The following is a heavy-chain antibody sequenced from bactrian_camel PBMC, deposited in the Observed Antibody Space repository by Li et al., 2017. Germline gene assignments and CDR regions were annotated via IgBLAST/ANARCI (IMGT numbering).Heavy chain of an antibody. CDR1: GFAVTNYA. CDR3: ATGVTGFSGANYYRYSD. D-gene: IGHD2*01. CDR2: IHSGSTST. Sequence: VQLVESGGGLVQPGGSLGLSCVASGFAVTNYAMSWVRLAPGKGLEWVSGIHSGSTSTYYADSTKGRFTVSRDNAENTVNLQMNSLKSEDTALYYCATGVTGFSGANYYRYSDWGQGTQVTVS. V-gene: IGHV3S40*01. J-gene: IGHJ4*01.